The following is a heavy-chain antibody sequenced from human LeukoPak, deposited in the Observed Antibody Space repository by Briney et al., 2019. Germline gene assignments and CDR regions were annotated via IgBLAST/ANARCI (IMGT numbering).Heavy chain of an antibody. V-gene: IGHV3-23*01. D-gene: IGHD3-9*01. CDR1: GFTFSSYA. CDR3: AKDSPQNDWRGFDY. J-gene: IGHJ4*02. Sequence: GGSLRLSCAASGFTFSSYAMSWVRQAPGKGLEWVSVISGSGRSTYYADSVKGRFTISRDNSKNTLYLQMNSLRAEDTAVYYCAKDSPQNDWRGFDYWGQGTLVTVSS. CDR2: ISGSGRST.